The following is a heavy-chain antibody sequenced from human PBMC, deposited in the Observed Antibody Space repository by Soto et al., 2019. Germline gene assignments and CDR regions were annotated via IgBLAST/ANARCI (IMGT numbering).Heavy chain of an antibody. V-gene: IGHV3-48*02. Sequence: EVQVVESGGGLVQPGGSRRLSCAVSGLTFSTYNFNWVRQAPGKGLEWISFINPGTTTRHYADSVKGRFTISRDNAKNSLYLQMNSLTDADTAVYYCVRVWGASSYGYFYWGQGTLVTVSS. CDR3: VRVWGASSYGYFY. CDR2: INPGTTTR. J-gene: IGHJ4*02. D-gene: IGHD5-18*01. CDR1: GLTFSTYN.